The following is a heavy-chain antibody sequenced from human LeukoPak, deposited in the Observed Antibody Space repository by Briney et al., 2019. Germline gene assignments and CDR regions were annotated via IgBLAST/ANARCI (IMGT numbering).Heavy chain of an antibody. CDR2: INPSGGST. CDR3: ARAKGDYYGAGSYYIGYNWCDL. Sequence: GASVKVSCKASGYTFTSYYMHWVRQAPGQGLEWMGIINPSGGSTSYAQKFQRRVTMTRDTSTSTVYMELSSLRSEDTAVYYCARAKGDYYGAGSYYIGYNWCDLWGQGTLVSVSS. V-gene: IGHV1-46*01. J-gene: IGHJ5*02. D-gene: IGHD3-10*01. CDR1: GYTFTSYY.